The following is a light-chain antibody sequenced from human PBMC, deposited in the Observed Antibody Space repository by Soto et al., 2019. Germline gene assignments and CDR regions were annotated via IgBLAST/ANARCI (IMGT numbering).Light chain of an antibody. Sequence: DIVMTQSPDSLAVSLGERATINCKSSQSVLYSSNNKNYFAWYQQKPGQPPKLLISWASTRESVVPDRFSGSGSGTDFTLTISSLQAEDVAVYYCQQHYSTPLSFGQGTRLEIK. CDR3: QQHYSTPLS. V-gene: IGKV4-1*01. CDR1: QSVLYSSNNKNY. CDR2: WAS. J-gene: IGKJ5*01.